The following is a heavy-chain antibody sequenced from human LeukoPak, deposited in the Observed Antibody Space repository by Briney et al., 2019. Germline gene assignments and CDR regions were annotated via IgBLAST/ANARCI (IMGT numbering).Heavy chain of an antibody. CDR3: ARDRCTNGVCYTFAY. CDR2: ISSSSSTI. D-gene: IGHD2-8*01. CDR1: GVSFSGYY. J-gene: IGHJ4*02. Sequence: LSLTCAVYGVSFSGYYWSWIRQPPGKGLEWVSYISSSSSTISYPDSVKGRFTISRDNAKNSLYLQMNNLRAEDTAVYYCARDRCTNGVCYTFAYWGQGTLVTVSS. V-gene: IGHV3-11*04.